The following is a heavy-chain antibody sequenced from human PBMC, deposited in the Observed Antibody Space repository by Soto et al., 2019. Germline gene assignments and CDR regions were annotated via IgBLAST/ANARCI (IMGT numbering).Heavy chain of an antibody. V-gene: IGHV2-26*01. J-gene: IGHJ6*02. CDR2: ISSSDEK. Sequence: QVTLKESGPVLVKPTETLTLTCTFSGFSFSNPRMSVSWIRQPPGKALEWLAHISSSDEKSYSTSLKSRLTISKDTSKSKVVLNMTTMDPMDTATYYCARVLYYGMDVWGQGTTVTVSS. CDR1: GFSFSNPRMS. CDR3: ARVLYYGMDV.